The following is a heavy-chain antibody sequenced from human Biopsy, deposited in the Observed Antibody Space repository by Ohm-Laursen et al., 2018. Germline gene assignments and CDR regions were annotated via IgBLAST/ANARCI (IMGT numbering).Heavy chain of an antibody. CDR1: GLTFSDFS. Sequence: SLRLSCSASGLTFSDFSMNWVRQAPGKGLEWVSSIAIGSIYVYYADSVKGRFTISRDNTKNSLSLQMNSLRGEDTAVYYCAAGSSRNSYYFDYRGQGTLVTVPS. V-gene: IGHV3-21*06. J-gene: IGHJ4*02. CDR3: AAGSSRNSYYFDY. CDR2: IAIGSIYV. D-gene: IGHD6-13*01.